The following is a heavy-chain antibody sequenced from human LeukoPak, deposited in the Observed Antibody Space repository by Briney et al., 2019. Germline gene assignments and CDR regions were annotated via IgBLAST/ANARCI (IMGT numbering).Heavy chain of an antibody. CDR3: AKNALAAGVAHYYDSSGSFDY. Sequence: PGGSLRLSCAASGFTFSSYGMHWVRQAPGKGLEWVAVIWYDGSNKYYADSVKGRFTISRDNSKNTLYLQMNSLRAEDTAVYYCAKNALAAGVAHYYDSSGSFDYWGQGTLVTVSS. CDR1: GFTFSSYG. D-gene: IGHD3-22*01. J-gene: IGHJ4*02. V-gene: IGHV3-33*06. CDR2: IWYDGSNK.